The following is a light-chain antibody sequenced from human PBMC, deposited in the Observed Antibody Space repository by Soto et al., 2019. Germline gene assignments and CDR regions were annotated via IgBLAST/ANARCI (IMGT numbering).Light chain of an antibody. CDR1: QSVSSSY. Sequence: EIVLTQSAGTLSLSPGERVTLSCRAGQSVSSSYLAWYQQKPGQAPRLLIYGASTRATGIPDRFSGSGSGTDFTLTISRLEPEDFAVYYCQQYGSSPLTFGGGTKVEIK. J-gene: IGKJ4*01. CDR2: GAS. V-gene: IGKV3-20*01. CDR3: QQYGSSPLT.